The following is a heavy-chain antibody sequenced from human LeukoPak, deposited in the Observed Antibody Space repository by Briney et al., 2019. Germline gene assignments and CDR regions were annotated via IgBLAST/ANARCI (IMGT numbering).Heavy chain of an antibody. D-gene: IGHD6-13*01. J-gene: IGHJ5*02. Sequence: SETLSLTCTVSGGSISSYYWSWIRQPAGKGLEWIGRIYTSGSTNYNPSLKSRVTMSVDTSTNQFSLKLSSVTAADTAVYYCSREWAYSSSWYELGYFDPWGQRTLVTVSS. V-gene: IGHV4-4*07. CDR2: IYTSGST. CDR3: SREWAYSSSWYELGYFDP. CDR1: GGSISSYY.